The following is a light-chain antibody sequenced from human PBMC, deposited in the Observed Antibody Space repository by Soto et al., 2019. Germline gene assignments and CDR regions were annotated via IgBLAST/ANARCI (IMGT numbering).Light chain of an antibody. J-gene: IGLJ1*01. CDR1: SSDVGGYNY. CDR3: SSYAGSKV. Sequence: QSVLTQPPSASGSPGQSVTISCTGTSSDVGGYNYVSWYQQHPGKAPKLMIYEVSMRPSGVPDRFSGSKSGNTASLTVSGLQAEDEADYYCSSYAGSKVFGTGTKVTVL. CDR2: EVS. V-gene: IGLV2-8*01.